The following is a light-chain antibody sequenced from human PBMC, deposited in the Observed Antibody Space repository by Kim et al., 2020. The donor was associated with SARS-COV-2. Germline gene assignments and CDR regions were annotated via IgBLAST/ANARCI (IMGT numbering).Light chain of an antibody. J-gene: IGKJ4*01. Sequence: VSPGERATLSCRASQSVGTKIAWFQHRPGQAPRLLIYDATSRDAGVSARFSGGGSGTEFTLTISSLQSEDFAVYYCQQYNNWPLTFGGGTKVDIK. CDR1: QSVGTK. CDR2: DAT. V-gene: IGKV3-15*01. CDR3: QQYNNWPLT.